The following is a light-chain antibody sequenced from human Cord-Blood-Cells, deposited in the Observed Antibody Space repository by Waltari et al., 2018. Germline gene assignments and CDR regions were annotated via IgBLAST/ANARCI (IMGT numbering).Light chain of an antibody. V-gene: IGKV1-8*01. CDR1: QGISSY. Sequence: AIRITQSPSSLSASPGDSVSITRRASQGISSYFAWYQQKPGKAPKLLIYAASTLQSGVPSRFSGSGSGTDFTLTISCLQSEDFATYYCQQYYSYPYTFGQGTKLEIK. CDR2: AAS. J-gene: IGKJ2*01. CDR3: QQYYSYPYT.